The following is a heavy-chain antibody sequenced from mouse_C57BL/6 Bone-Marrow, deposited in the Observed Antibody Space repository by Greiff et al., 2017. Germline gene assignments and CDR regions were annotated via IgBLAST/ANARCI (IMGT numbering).Heavy chain of an antibody. D-gene: IGHD2-4*01. CDR3: ASTMTDYLDY. V-gene: IGHV1-19*01. CDR2: IHPYNGGT. J-gene: IGHJ2*01. Sequence: EVQLQQSGPVLVKPGASVKMSCKASGYTFTDYYMNWVKQSHGKSLEWIGVIHPYNGGTSYNQKFKGKATLTVDKSSSTAYLELNSLTSEDAAVYYCASTMTDYLDYWGQGTTLTVAS. CDR1: GYTFTDYY.